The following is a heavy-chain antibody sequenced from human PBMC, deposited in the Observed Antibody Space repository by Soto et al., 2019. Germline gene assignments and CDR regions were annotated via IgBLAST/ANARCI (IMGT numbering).Heavy chain of an antibody. D-gene: IGHD3-10*01. CDR2: ISAYNGNT. Sequence: ASVKVSCKASGYTFTSYGISWVRQAPGQGLEWMGWISAYNGNTNYAQKLQGRVTMTTDTSTSTAYMELRSLRSEDTAVYYCARDHYYGSGSYYKTYYYYYMDVWGKGTTVTVSS. J-gene: IGHJ6*03. CDR3: ARDHYYGSGSYYKTYYYYYMDV. V-gene: IGHV1-18*01. CDR1: GYTFTSYG.